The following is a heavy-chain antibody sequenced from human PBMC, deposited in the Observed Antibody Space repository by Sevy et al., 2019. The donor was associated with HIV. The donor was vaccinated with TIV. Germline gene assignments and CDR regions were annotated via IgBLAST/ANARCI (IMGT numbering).Heavy chain of an antibody. J-gene: IGHJ4*02. Sequence: GGSLRLSCAASGFSFSTYWMTWVRQAPGKGLEWVATRHQDGTERDYVDSVKGRFTNSRDNTKTSLFLQRNSLSAEDAGVYYCVREGVGGSSDSLDCWGQGTLVTVSS. D-gene: IGHD3-3*01. V-gene: IGHV3-7*01. CDR3: VREGVGGSSDSLDC. CDR2: RHQDGTER. CDR1: GFSFSTYW.